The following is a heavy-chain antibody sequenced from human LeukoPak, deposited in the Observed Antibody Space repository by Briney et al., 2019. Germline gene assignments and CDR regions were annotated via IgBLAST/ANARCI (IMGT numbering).Heavy chain of an antibody. CDR1: GYTFSGFY. Sequence: ASVKVSCKASGYTFSGFYIHWVRQAPGQGLEWMGWINPNSGVTNYAQKLQGRVTITRDTSIDTAYMQLSRLRSDDTAVYYCARDPDIAAAGLIDYWGQGTLVTVSS. J-gene: IGHJ4*02. V-gene: IGHV1-2*02. D-gene: IGHD6-13*01. CDR3: ARDPDIAAAGLIDY. CDR2: INPNSGVT.